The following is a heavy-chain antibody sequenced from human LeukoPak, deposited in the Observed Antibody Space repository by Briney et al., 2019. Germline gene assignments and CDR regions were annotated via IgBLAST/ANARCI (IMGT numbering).Heavy chain of an antibody. J-gene: IGHJ4*02. Sequence: SETLSLTCAVYGGSFSGYYWSWIRQPPGKGLEWIGEINHSGSTNYNPSLKSRVTISVDTSKNQFSLKLSSVTAADTAVYYCARELSGWYGGAYDYWGQGTLVTVSS. CDR1: GGSFSGYY. CDR3: ARELSGWYGGAYDY. V-gene: IGHV4-34*01. D-gene: IGHD6-19*01. CDR2: INHSGST.